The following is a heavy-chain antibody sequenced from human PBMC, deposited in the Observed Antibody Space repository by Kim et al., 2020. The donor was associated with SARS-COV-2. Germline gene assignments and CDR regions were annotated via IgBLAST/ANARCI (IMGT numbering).Heavy chain of an antibody. Sequence: GGSLRLSCAASGFTFDDYAMHWVRQAPGKGLEWVSGISWNSGSIGYADSVKGRFTISRDNAKNSLYLQMNSLRAEDTALYYCAKDMIDSSGSYYYYYYG. J-gene: IGHJ6*01. D-gene: IGHD1-26*01. V-gene: IGHV3-9*01. CDR3: AKDMIDSSGSYYYYYYG. CDR2: ISWNSGSI. CDR1: GFTFDDYA.